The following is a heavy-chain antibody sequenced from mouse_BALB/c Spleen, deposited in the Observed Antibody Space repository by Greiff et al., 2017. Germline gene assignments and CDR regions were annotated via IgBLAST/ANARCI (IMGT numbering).Heavy chain of an antibody. Sequence: VQRVESGPGLVAPSQSLSITCTVSGFSLTSYGVHWVRQPPGKGLEWLGVIWAGGSTNYNSALMSRLSISKDNSKSQVFLKMNSLQTDDTAMYYCARDEGDYVPWYFDVWGAGTTVTVSS. CDR2: IWAGGST. CDR1: GFSLTSYG. CDR3: ARDEGDYVPWYFDV. D-gene: IGHD1-1*01. J-gene: IGHJ1*01. V-gene: IGHV2-9*02.